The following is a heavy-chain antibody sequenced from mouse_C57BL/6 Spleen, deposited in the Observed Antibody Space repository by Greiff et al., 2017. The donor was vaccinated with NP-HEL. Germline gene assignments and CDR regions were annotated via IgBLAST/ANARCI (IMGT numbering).Heavy chain of an antibody. J-gene: IGHJ2*01. Sequence: EVMLVESGGGLVKPGGSLKLSCAASGFTFSDYGMHWVRQAPEKGLEWVAYISSGSSTIYYADTVKGRFTISRDNAKNTLFLQMTSLRSEDTAMYYCARQEKWLLHFDYWGQGTTLTVSS. D-gene: IGHD2-3*01. CDR3: ARQEKWLLHFDY. V-gene: IGHV5-17*01. CDR1: GFTFSDYG. CDR2: ISSGSSTI.